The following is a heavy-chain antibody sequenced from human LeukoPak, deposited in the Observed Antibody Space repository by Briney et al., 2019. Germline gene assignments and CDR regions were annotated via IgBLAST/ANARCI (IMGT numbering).Heavy chain of an antibody. J-gene: IGHJ4*02. V-gene: IGHV1-8*01. D-gene: IGHD5-12*01. CDR1: GYTFTSYD. CDR2: MNPNSGNT. CDR3: ARDGPSGYDYSFDY. Sequence: ASVKVSCRASGYTFTSYDINWVRQATGQGLEWMGWMNPNSGNTGYAQKFQGRVTMTRNTSISTAYMELSSLRSEDTAVYYCARDGPSGYDYSFDYWGQGTLVTVSS.